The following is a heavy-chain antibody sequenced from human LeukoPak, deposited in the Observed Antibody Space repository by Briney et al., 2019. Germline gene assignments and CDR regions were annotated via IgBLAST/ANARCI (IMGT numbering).Heavy chain of an antibody. CDR2: INPNSGGT. V-gene: IGHV1-2*02. CDR1: GYTFTGSY. CDR3: ARAPGIAAAGIVWFDP. Sequence: ASVKVSCKASGYTFTGSYMHWVRQAPGQGLEWMGWINPNSGGTNYAQKFQGRVTMTRDTSISTAYMELSRLRSDDTAVYYCARAPGIAAAGIVWFDPWGQGTLVTVSS. J-gene: IGHJ5*02. D-gene: IGHD6-13*01.